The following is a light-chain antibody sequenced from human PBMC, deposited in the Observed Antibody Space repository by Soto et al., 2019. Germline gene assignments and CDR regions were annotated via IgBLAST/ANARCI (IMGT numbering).Light chain of an antibody. CDR3: QQYNSWPRT. J-gene: IGKJ1*01. Sequence: EIVLTQSPGTLSLSPGERATLSCRASQGVNSNLAWYQQKPGQAPRLLIYGASSRATGIPARFSGSGSGTEFTLTITSLQSEDFAVYYCQQYNSWPRTFGQGTKVEIK. V-gene: IGKV3-15*01. CDR1: QGVNSN. CDR2: GAS.